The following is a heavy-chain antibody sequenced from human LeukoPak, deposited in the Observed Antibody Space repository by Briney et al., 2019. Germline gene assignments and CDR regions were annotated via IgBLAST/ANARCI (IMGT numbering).Heavy chain of an antibody. CDR3: ARDTYYYGSVDY. Sequence: ASVKVSCKASGYTFTSYGISWVRQAPGQGLEWMGWIGAYNGNTNYAQKLQGRVTMTTDTSTSTAYMELRSLRSDDTAVYYCARDTYYYGSVDYWGQGTLVTVSS. V-gene: IGHV1-18*01. CDR1: GYTFTSYG. J-gene: IGHJ4*02. D-gene: IGHD3-10*01. CDR2: IGAYNGNT.